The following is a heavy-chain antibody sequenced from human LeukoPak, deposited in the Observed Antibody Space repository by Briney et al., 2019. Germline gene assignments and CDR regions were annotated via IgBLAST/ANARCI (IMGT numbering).Heavy chain of an antibody. CDR1: GVSFSSIA. CDR2: ISGSGGGT. J-gene: IGHJ5*01. V-gene: IGHV3-23*01. CDR3: VKDLEWYRNNGFVS. D-gene: IGHD3-3*01. Sequence: TGGSRRLSCAASGVSFSSIALSWVRQAPDKGLEWVSTISGSGGGTYYADSVKGRFTISRDDSKNTLYLQMNSLRADDTAVYYCVKDLEWYRNNGFVSWGQGNLVTVSS.